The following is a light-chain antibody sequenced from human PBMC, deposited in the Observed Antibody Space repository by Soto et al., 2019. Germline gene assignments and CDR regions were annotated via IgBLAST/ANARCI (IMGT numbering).Light chain of an antibody. V-gene: IGKV1-12*01. CDR3: LQHNXYPIT. CDR1: QGISSW. J-gene: IGKJ5*01. Sequence: DIQMTQSPSSVSASVGDRVTITCRASQGISSWLAWYQQKPGKAPKLLIYAASSLQSGVPSRFSGSGSGTEFTLTISSLQPEDFGTYYXLQHNXYPITFGQGTRREIK. CDR2: AAS.